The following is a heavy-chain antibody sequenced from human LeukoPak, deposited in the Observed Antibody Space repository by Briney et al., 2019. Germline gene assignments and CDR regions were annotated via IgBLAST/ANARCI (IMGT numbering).Heavy chain of an antibody. J-gene: IGHJ4*02. V-gene: IGHV3-30-3*01. CDR2: ISYDGNNE. Sequence: GTSLRLSCAASGFTFSSFAMHWVRQAPGKGLEWVAVISYDGNNEYYSDSVKARFTISRDNSKNTLYLQMNSLRAEDTAVYYCARSPSITGTAVRVDYWGQGARVTVSS. CDR1: GFTFSSFA. D-gene: IGHD1-7*01. CDR3: ARSPSITGTAVRVDY.